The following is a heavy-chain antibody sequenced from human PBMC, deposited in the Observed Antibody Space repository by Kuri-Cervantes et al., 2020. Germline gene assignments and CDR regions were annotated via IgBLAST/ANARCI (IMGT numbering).Heavy chain of an antibody. J-gene: IGHJ5*02. Sequence: GSLRLSCAVSGVSMNTYYWSWIRQPPGRGLEWIGYIYNRGSTNYNPSLKSRVTISVDTSKSQFSLKLTSVTAADTALYYCARGFVGGWIDPWGQGTLVTVSS. D-gene: IGHD4-23*01. CDR3: ARGFVGGWIDP. CDR2: IYNRGST. CDR1: GVSMNTYY. V-gene: IGHV4-59*01.